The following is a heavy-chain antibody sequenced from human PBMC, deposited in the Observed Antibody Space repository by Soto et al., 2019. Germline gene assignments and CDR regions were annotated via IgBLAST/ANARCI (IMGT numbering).Heavy chain of an antibody. CDR2: INAHSGGT. Sequence: ASVKVSCKASGFSFTGYYIHWLRQAPGQGLEWMGWINAHSGGTEYAQRFQGRVTLTRDTSISTAYMTLSSLRSDDTAIYYCAKDLTRQLAYWLDPWGQGTQVTVSS. CDR3: AKDLTRQLAYWLDP. V-gene: IGHV1-2*02. D-gene: IGHD6-6*01. CDR1: GFSFTGYY. J-gene: IGHJ5*02.